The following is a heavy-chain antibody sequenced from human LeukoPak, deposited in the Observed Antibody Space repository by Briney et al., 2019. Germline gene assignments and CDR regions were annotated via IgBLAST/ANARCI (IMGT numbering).Heavy chain of an antibody. CDR3: ARAPSSYESGNGYPNLGWLDP. Sequence: SETLSLTCKVSGYPIGLDYYWEWIRPAPGRGLQWIGGFHRGRIQYNSALKSRVTISIDSSKNQFSLRMWPVTAADTAFYFCARAPSSYESGNGYPNLGWLDPWGQGALVPVSS. CDR2: FHRGRI. J-gene: IGHJ5*02. V-gene: IGHV4-38-2*02. D-gene: IGHD5-24*01. CDR1: GYPIGLDYY.